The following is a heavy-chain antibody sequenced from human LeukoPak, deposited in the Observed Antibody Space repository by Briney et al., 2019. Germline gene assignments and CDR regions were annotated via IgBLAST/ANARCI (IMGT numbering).Heavy chain of an antibody. CDR2: ISWNSGSI. V-gene: IGHV3-9*01. J-gene: IGHJ4*02. CDR3: AKGNVVGTAYFDC. Sequence: GGSLRLSCAASGFTFDDYAMHWVRHAPGKGLEWVSSISWNSGSIGYADSVKGRFTISRDNAKNSLYLQMNSLRAEDTALYYCAKGNVVGTAYFDCWGQGTLVTVSS. D-gene: IGHD2-21*02. CDR1: GFTFDDYA.